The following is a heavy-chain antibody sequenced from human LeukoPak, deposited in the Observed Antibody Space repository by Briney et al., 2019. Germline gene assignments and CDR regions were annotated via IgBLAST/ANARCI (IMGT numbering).Heavy chain of an antibody. CDR2: INPNSGGT. CDR1: GYTFTGYY. CDR3: ARAVDYYGSGSYYNPLDY. V-gene: IGHV1-2*02. D-gene: IGHD3-10*01. Sequence: ASVKVSCKASGYTFTGYYMHWVRQAPGQGLKWMGWINPNSGGTNYAQKFQGRVTMTRDTSISTAYMELSRLRSDDTAVYYCARAVDYYGSGSYYNPLDYWGQGTLVTVSS. J-gene: IGHJ4*02.